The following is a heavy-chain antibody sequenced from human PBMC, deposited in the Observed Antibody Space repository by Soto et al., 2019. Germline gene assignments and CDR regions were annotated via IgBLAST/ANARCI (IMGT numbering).Heavy chain of an antibody. CDR2: IIPISGTT. CDR3: ARDMTRTVVPYFDF. D-gene: IGHD1-7*01. CDR1: GGTFSSYT. Sequence: QVQLLQSGAEVKKPGSSVKVSCKASGGTFSSYTISWVRQAPGQGLEWMGGIIPISGTTNYAQKFQGRVTIMADKSTSTAYMELSSLRSEDTAVYYCARDMTRTVVPYFDFWGQGTLVTVSS. J-gene: IGHJ4*02. V-gene: IGHV1-69*06.